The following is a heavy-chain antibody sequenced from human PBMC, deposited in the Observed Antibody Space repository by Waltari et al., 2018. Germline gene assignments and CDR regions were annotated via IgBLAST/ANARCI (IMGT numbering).Heavy chain of an antibody. CDR2: IYTSGST. CDR3: ARDNAARYYYGMDV. V-gene: IGHV4-61*09. Sequence: QVQLQESGPGLVKPSQTLSLTCTVSGGSIRSGRYYWSWIRQPAGKGLEWIGYIYTSGSTNYNPSLKSRVTISVDTSKNQFSLKLSSVTAADTAVYYCARDNAARYYYGMDVWGQGTTVTVSS. D-gene: IGHD6-6*01. J-gene: IGHJ6*02. CDR1: GGSIRSGRYY.